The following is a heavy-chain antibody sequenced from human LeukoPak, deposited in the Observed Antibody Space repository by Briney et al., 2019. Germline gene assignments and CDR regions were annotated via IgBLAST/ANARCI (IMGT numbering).Heavy chain of an antibody. CDR1: GFTFSSYW. CDR3: ARGYYDSSGRGAFDI. D-gene: IGHD3-22*01. CDR2: IKQDGSEK. J-gene: IGHJ3*02. Sequence: GGSLRLSCAASGFTFSSYWMSWVRQAPGKGPEWVANIKQDGSEKYYVDSVKGRFTISRDNAKNSLYLQMNSLRAEDTAVYYCARGYYDSSGRGAFDIWGQGTMVTVSS. V-gene: IGHV3-7*04.